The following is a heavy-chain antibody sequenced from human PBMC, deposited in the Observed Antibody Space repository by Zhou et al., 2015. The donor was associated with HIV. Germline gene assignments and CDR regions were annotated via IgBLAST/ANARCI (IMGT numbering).Heavy chain of an antibody. D-gene: IGHD6-13*01. V-gene: IGHV1-69*01. CDR3: ARGEPGIAAAGTFFRLELDY. J-gene: IGHJ4*02. CDR1: GGTFSSYA. Sequence: QVQLVQSGAEVKKPGSSVKVSCKASGGTFSSYAISWVRQAPGQGLEWMGGIIPIFGTANYAQKFQGRVTITADESTSTAYMELSSLRSEDTAVYYCARGEPGIAAAGTFFRLELDYWGQGTLVTVSS. CDR2: IIPIFGTA.